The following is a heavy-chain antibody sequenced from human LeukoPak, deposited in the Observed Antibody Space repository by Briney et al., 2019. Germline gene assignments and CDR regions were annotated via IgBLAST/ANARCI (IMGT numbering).Heavy chain of an antibody. CDR2: INSDGSST. J-gene: IGHJ3*02. CDR1: GFTVSSKY. V-gene: IGHV3-74*01. Sequence: GGSLRLSCAASGFTVSSKYMSWVRQAPGKGLVWVSRINSDGSSTSYADSVKGRFTISRDNAKNTLYLQMNSLRAEGTAVYYCARATKYNNWNDAGAFDIWGQGTMVTVSS. D-gene: IGHD1-1*01. CDR3: ARATKYNNWNDAGAFDI.